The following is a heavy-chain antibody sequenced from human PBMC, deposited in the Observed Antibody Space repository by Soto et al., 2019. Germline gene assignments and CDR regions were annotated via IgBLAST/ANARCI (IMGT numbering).Heavy chain of an antibody. CDR3: EKSRGSNYDNYFDS. CDR1: GFTISSYA. V-gene: IGHV3-23*01. D-gene: IGHD4-4*01. J-gene: IGHJ4*02. Sequence: PGGSLRLSCAASGFTISSYAMSRVRQAPGKGLEWVSAISGSGGSTYYADSVKGRFTISRDNSKNTLSLQMDSLTAEDTAVYYCEKSRGSNYDNYFDSWGQGALVTAPQ. CDR2: ISGSGGST.